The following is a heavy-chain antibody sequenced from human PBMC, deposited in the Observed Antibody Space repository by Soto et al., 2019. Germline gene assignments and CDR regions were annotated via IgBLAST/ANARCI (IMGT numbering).Heavy chain of an antibody. Sequence: XQSLSLTCAISGDSVSSNIAAWNWIRQSPSRGLEWLGRTYYRSKWYNDYSVSVKSRITINPDTSKNQFSLQLNSVTPEDTAVYYCARELYYYDRSGYYCYFDYWGQGTLVTVSS. CDR3: ARELYYYDRSGYYCYFDY. J-gene: IGHJ4*02. CDR2: TYYRSKWYN. D-gene: IGHD3-22*01. CDR1: GDSVSSNIAA. V-gene: IGHV6-1*01.